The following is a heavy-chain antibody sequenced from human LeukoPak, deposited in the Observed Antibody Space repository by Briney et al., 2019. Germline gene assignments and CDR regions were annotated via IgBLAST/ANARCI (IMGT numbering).Heavy chain of an antibody. CDR1: GFTFSSYA. J-gene: IGHJ4*02. V-gene: IGHV3-23*01. CDR3: AKERGNSGSSLDY. CDR2: ISCSGDST. D-gene: IGHD1-26*01. Sequence: GGSLRLSCAASGFTFSSYAMNWVRQAPGKGLEWVSSISCSGDSTYYVDSVKGRFTISRDISKNPMYLPMNSVRADDTDIYYCAKERGNSGSSLDYWGQGTLLTVSS.